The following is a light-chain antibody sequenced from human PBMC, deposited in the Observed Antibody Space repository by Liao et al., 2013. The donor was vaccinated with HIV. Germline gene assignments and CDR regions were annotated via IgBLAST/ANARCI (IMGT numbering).Light chain of an antibody. CDR2: EDT. Sequence: SYELIQPPSVSVSPGQTATITCSGDVLSRKYARWFQQKPGQAPVLVIYEDTKRPSGIPGRFSGSNSGTTATLAISGAQALDEADYYCQTWDTGTGVFGTGTKVTV. CDR3: QTWDTGTGV. CDR1: VLSRKY. V-gene: IGLV3-1*01. J-gene: IGLJ1*01.